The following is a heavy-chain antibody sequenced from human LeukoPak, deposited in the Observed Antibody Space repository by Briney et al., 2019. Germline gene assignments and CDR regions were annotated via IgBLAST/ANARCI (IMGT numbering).Heavy chain of an antibody. D-gene: IGHD3-10*01. CDR3: ARDLQYYYGSGSDY. Sequence: ASVKVSCKASGYTFTSCGISWVRQAPGQGLEWMGWISAYNGNTNYAQKLQGRVTMTADTSTSTAYIELRSLRSDDTAVYYCARDLQYYYGSGSDYWGQGTLVTVSS. CDR1: GYTFTSCG. V-gene: IGHV1-18*04. J-gene: IGHJ4*02. CDR2: ISAYNGNT.